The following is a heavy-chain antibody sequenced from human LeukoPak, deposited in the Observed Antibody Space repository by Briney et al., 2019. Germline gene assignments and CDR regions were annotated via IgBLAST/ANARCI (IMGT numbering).Heavy chain of an antibody. CDR1: GGTFSSYA. CDR2: IIPIFGTA. Sequence: GASVKVFCKASGGTFSSYAISWVRQAPGQGLEWMGGIIPIFGTANYAQKFQGRVTITADESTSTAYMELSSLRSEDTAVYYCAREQFSAAPQDAFDIWGQGTMVTVSS. J-gene: IGHJ3*02. CDR3: AREQFSAAPQDAFDI. D-gene: IGHD2-15*01. V-gene: IGHV1-69*01.